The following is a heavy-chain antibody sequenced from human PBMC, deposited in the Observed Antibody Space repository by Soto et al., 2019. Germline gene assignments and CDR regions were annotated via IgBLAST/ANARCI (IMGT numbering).Heavy chain of an antibody. CDR2: IDTDGGGT. J-gene: IGHJ4*02. Sequence: EVQLVESGGGLVQPGGSLRVSCAASGFTFRSHRIHWVRQAPGKGLEWVSRIDTDGGGTSYADSVKGRFTISTDNAENTVYLQRNGRRVEDTAVYYCATVFVVWGQGPLGSVCS. CDR3: ATVFVV. D-gene: IGHD2-15*01. CDR1: GFTFRSHR. V-gene: IGHV3-74*01.